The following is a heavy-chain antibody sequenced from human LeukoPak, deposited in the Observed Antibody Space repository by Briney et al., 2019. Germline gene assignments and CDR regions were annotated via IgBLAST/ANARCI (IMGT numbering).Heavy chain of an antibody. Sequence: SETLSLTCTVSGGSISSSSYYWGWIRQPPGKGLEWIGSIYYSGSTYYNPSLKSRVTISVDTSKNQFSLKLSSVTAADTAVYYCATLELLGGYFDYWGQGTLVTVSS. J-gene: IGHJ4*02. CDR2: IYYSGST. CDR1: GGSISSSSYY. D-gene: IGHD1-7*01. V-gene: IGHV4-39*01. CDR3: ATLELLGGYFDY.